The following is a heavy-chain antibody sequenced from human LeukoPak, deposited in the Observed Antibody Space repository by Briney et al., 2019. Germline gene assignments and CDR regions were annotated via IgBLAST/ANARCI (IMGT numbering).Heavy chain of an antibody. CDR3: ARVPVPYSSSWYNPEGWFDP. CDR1: GGSISSSSYY. D-gene: IGHD6-13*01. Sequence: SETLSLTCTVSGGSISSSSYYWSWIRQPAGKGLEWIGRIYTSGSTNYNPSLKSRVTISVDTSKNQFSLKLSSVTAADTAVYYCARVPVPYSSSWYNPEGWFDPWGQGTLVTVSS. J-gene: IGHJ5*02. CDR2: IYTSGST. V-gene: IGHV4-61*02.